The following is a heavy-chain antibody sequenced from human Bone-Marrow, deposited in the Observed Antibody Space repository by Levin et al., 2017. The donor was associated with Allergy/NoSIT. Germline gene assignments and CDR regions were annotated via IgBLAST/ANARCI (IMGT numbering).Heavy chain of an antibody. CDR1: GFTFSNYG. D-gene: IGHD3-10*01. J-gene: IGHJ4*02. V-gene: IGHV3-33*01. CDR3: VRQRFWPRGDFDS. Sequence: GGSLRLSCAVSGFTFSNYGMHWVRQAPGKGLEWVAFIWIDGTKKFYADSVKGRFTFARANSNNTLSLQMNSLRVEDTAVYYCVRQRFWPRGDFDSWGQGTLVPVSS. CDR2: IWIDGTKK.